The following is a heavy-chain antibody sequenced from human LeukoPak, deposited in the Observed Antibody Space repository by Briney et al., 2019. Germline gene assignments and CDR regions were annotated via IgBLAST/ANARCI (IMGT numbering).Heavy chain of an antibody. CDR3: ATSMAQDVDAFHI. D-gene: IGHD2-21*01. Sequence: GGSLRLSCAASGFTFSSYAMHWVRQTPAKGLEWVAVISYDGTNKYYADSVKGRFTISRDNAKNSLYLQMNNLRAEDTAMFYCATSMAQDVDAFHIWGQGTMVTASS. V-gene: IGHV3-30*04. J-gene: IGHJ3*02. CDR2: ISYDGTNK. CDR1: GFTFSSYA.